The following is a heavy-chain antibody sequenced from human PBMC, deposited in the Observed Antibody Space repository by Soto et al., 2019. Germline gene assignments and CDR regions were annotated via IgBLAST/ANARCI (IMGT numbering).Heavy chain of an antibody. Sequence: GGSLRLSCAASGFTFSGSAMHWVRQASGKGLEWVGRIRSKANSYETAYAASVKGRFTISRDDSKNTAYLQMNSLKTEDTAWYYCTRGQDDFDWLLYYLDYWGQGTLVTVSS. CDR3: TRGQDDFDWLLYYLDY. J-gene: IGHJ4*02. D-gene: IGHD3-9*01. V-gene: IGHV3-73*01. CDR2: IRSKANSYET. CDR1: GFTFSGSA.